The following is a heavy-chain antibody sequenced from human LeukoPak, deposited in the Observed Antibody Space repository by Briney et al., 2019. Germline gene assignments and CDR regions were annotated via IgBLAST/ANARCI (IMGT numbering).Heavy chain of an antibody. CDR1: GGSISSSNYY. CDR3: ARESGVGKGPYYYYGMDV. V-gene: IGHV4-39*07. J-gene: IGHJ6*02. CDR2: IYYSGST. D-gene: IGHD7-27*01. Sequence: SETLSLTCIVSGGSISSSNYYWGWIRQPPGKGLEWIGNIYYSGSTYYSPSLKSRVSISVDMSKNHFSLKLSSVSAADTAVYYCARESGVGKGPYYYYGMDVWGQGTTVTVSS.